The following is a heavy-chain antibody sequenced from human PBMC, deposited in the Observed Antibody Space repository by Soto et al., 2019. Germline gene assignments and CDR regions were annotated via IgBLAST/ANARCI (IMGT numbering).Heavy chain of an antibody. CDR3: AREYSDGWFDP. CDR1: GFTIGAYA. CDR2: ITGRGDNT. D-gene: IGHD3-10*01. V-gene: IGHV3-23*01. Sequence: GGSLRLSCEVSGFTIGAYAMSWARRAPGKGLEWVAAITGRGDNTHYEESVKGRFTISRDNSKNTAYLQMNSLRAEDSAVYYCAREYSDGWFDPWGQGTLVTVSS. J-gene: IGHJ5*02.